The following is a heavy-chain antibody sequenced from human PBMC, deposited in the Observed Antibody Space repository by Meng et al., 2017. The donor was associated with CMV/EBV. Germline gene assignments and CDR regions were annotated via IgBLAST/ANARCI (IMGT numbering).Heavy chain of an antibody. J-gene: IGHJ6*02. V-gene: IGHV3-21*01. D-gene: IGHD3-3*01. CDR2: ISSSSSYI. Sequence: GGSLRLSCAASGFTFSSYAMSWVRQAPGKGLEWVSSISSSSSYIYYADSVKGRFTISRDNAKNSLYLQMNSLRAEDTAVYYCARDGGDYDFWSGYIYYYGMDVWGQGTTVTVSS. CDR3: ARDGGDYDFWSGYIYYYGMDV. CDR1: GFTFSSYA.